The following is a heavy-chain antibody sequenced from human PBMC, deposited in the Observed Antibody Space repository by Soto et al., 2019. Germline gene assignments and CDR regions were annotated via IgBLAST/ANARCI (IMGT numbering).Heavy chain of an antibody. D-gene: IGHD4-4*01. V-gene: IGHV4-4*07. CDR3: ARRSMTTVTREFDY. J-gene: IGHJ4*02. CDR2: LSSSGRA. Sequence: PSETLSLTCTVSGDSISTYYWGWIRQPAGKGLEWIGRLSSSGRANYNPSLKSRISMSVDTSKNQISLRLTSVIAADTAVYYCARRSMTTVTREFDYLGQGTLVTSPQ. CDR1: GDSISTYY.